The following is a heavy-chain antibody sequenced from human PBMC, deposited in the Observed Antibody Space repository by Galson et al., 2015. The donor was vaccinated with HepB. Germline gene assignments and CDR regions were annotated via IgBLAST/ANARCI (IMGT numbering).Heavy chain of an antibody. CDR1: GFTFSDYY. J-gene: IGHJ3*02. V-gene: IGHV3-11*05. D-gene: IGHD2-15*01. Sequence: SLRLSCAASGFTFSDYYMSWIRQAPGKGLEWVSYISSSSSYTNYAAPVKGRFTISRDDSKNTLYLQMNSLKTEDTAVYYCTTDLATRSVLWFGLKRIAFDIWGQGTMVTVSS. CDR3: TTDLATRSVLWFGLKRIAFDI. CDR2: ISSSSSYT.